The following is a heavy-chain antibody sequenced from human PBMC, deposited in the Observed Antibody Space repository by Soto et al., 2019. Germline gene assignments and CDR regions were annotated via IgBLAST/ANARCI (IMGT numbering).Heavy chain of an antibody. D-gene: IGHD5-12*01. V-gene: IGHV4-30-4*01. Sequence: SETLSLTCTVSGGSISSGDYYWSWIRQPPGKGLEWIGYIYYSGSTYYNPSLKSRVTISVDTSKNQFSLKLSSVTAADTAVYYCARAWLQLYYYGMDVWGQGTTVTVSS. CDR3: ARAWLQLYYYGMDV. CDR1: GGSISSGDYY. CDR2: IYYSGST. J-gene: IGHJ6*02.